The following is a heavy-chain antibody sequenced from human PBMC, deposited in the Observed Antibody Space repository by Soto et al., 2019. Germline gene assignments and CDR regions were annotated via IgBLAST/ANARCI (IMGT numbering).Heavy chain of an antibody. Sequence: QVQLVQSGAEVKKPGASVKVSCKASGYTFTSYGISWVRQAAGQGLEWMGWISAYNGNTKYAQKLQGRVTMTTDTSTSTAYMELRSLRSDDTVVYYCARDEAYKWNDGGWFDPWRQGTLVTVSS. CDR3: ARDEAYKWNDGGWFDP. J-gene: IGHJ5*02. CDR2: ISAYNGNT. V-gene: IGHV1-18*01. D-gene: IGHD1-1*01. CDR1: GYTFTSYG.